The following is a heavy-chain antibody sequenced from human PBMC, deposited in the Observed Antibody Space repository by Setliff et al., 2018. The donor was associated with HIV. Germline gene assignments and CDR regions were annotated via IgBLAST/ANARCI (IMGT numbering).Heavy chain of an antibody. V-gene: IGHV4-39*01. CDR1: GGXAXXXRDK. D-gene: IGHD3-22*01. CDR3: ASRVYYYDSNNFLREEGFDP. CDR2: IYYNEKT. J-gene: IGHJ5*02. Sequence: SETLSLTCTVXGGXAXXXRDKWAWIRQPPGKGLEYIGSIYYNEKTYYSPSLKSRVTLSIDTSKNQFSLHLTSVTAADSAVYYCASRVYYYDSNNFLREEGFDPWGQGTLVTVSS.